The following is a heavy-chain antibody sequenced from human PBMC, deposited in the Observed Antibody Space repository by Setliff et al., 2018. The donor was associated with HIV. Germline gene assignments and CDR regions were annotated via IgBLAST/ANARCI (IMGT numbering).Heavy chain of an antibody. V-gene: IGHV4-34*01. J-gene: IGHJ4*02. CDR1: GGSFSGYY. CDR2: INHSSNT. D-gene: IGHD3-10*01. Sequence: SETLSLTCAFNGGSFSGYYWMWIRQSPGEGLEWIGEINHSSNTNYNPSLKSRVTMSGDTSKNQFSLNLTSVTAADTAVYFCARGLGRGSGTYYNPPGYWGPGTLVTVSS. CDR3: ARGLGRGSGTYYNPPGY.